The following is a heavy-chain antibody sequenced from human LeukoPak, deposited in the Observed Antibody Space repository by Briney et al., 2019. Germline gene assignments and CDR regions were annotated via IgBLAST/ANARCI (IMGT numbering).Heavy chain of an antibody. D-gene: IGHD2-15*01. J-gene: IGHJ3*02. Sequence: GESLKISCKGSGYSFTSYWIGWVRQMPGKGLEWMGIIYPGDSDTRYSPSLQGQVTISVDKSISTAYLQWSSLKASDTAMYYCARRGYCSGGSCFSHGFDIWGQGTMVTVSS. CDR3: ARRGYCSGGSCFSHGFDI. CDR1: GYSFTSYW. V-gene: IGHV5-51*01. CDR2: IYPGDSDT.